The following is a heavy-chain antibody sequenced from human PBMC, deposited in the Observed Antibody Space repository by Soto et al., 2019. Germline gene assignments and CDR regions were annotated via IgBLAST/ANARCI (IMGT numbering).Heavy chain of an antibody. Sequence: PGGSLRLSCAASGFTFSNYDMIWVRQATGKGLEWVSAIGSAGDTYYSGSVKGRFAISRENAKNSLYLQMNSVTPGDTAVYYCARGGYASGYFHYAMDVWGLGTTVTVSS. CDR3: ARGGYASGYFHYAMDV. CDR2: IGSAGDT. D-gene: IGHD6-19*01. V-gene: IGHV3-13*01. J-gene: IGHJ6*02. CDR1: GFTFSNYD.